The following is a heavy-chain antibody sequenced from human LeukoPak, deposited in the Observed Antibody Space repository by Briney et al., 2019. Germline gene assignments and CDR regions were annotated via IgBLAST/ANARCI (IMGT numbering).Heavy chain of an antibody. CDR2: TYYRSTWYN. J-gene: IGHJ5*02. D-gene: IGHD2-2*01. V-gene: IGHV6-1*01. Sequence: SQTLSLTCAISGDSVSSNGVTWIWIRQSPSRGLEWLGRTYYRSTWYNDYAVSVRGRITVNPDTSKNQFSLHLNSVTPEDTAVYYCARRLTQYDCFDPWGQGILVTVSS. CDR1: GDSVSSNGVT. CDR3: ARRLTQYDCFDP.